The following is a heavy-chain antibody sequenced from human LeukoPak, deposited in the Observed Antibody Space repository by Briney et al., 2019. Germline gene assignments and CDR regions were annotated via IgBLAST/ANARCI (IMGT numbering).Heavy chain of an antibody. Sequence: GGSLRLSCAASGFTFSNAWMNWVRQAPGKGLEWVGRIKSKTDGGATDYAAPVKGRFTISRDDSKNTLYLQMNNLQTEDTGIYYCTSTTAFVLVRGVIRSYNYDGMDVWGQGTTVTVSS. J-gene: IGHJ6*02. V-gene: IGHV3-15*01. CDR1: GFTFSNAW. CDR3: TSTTAFVLVRGVIRSYNYDGMDV. D-gene: IGHD3-10*01. CDR2: IKSKTDGGAT.